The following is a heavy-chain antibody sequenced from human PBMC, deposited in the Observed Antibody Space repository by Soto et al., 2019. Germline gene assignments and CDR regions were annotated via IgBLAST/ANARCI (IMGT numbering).Heavy chain of an antibody. CDR1: GGSISSGGYY. CDR3: ARGGGQLAYYYYGMDV. D-gene: IGHD6-6*01. CDR2: IYYSGST. Sequence: SETLSLTCTVSGGSISSGGYYWSWIRQHPGKGLEWIGYIYYSGSTYYNPSLKSRVTISVDTSKNQFSLKLSSVTAADTAVYYCARGGGQLAYYYYGMDVWGQGTTVTSP. V-gene: IGHV4-31*03. J-gene: IGHJ6*02.